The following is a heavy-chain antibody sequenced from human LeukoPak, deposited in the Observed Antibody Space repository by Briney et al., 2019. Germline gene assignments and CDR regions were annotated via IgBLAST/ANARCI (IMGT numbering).Heavy chain of an antibody. Sequence: PSETLSLTCTVSGGSISSSSYYWGWIRQPPGKGLEWIGSIYYSGSTYYNPSLKSRVTISVDTSKNQFSLKLSSVTAADTAVYYCARESAYYYDSSGYAPFDYWGQGTLVTVSS. CDR1: GGSISSSSYY. CDR3: ARESAYYYDSSGYAPFDY. J-gene: IGHJ4*02. CDR2: IYYSGST. V-gene: IGHV4-39*07. D-gene: IGHD3-22*01.